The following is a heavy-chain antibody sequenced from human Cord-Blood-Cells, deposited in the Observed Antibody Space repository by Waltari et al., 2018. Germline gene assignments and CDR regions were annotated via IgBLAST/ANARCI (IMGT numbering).Heavy chain of an antibody. CDR1: GYSFTSYW. J-gene: IGHJ3*02. V-gene: IGHV5-51*03. CDR2: IYPGDSDT. CDR3: ARRSYYDFWSGYRGAFDI. D-gene: IGHD3-3*01. Sequence: EVQLVQSGAEVKKPGESLKISCKGSGYSFTSYWIGWVRQMHGKGLGWMGIIYPGDSDTRYSPSFQGQVTISADKSISTAYLQWSSLKASDTAMYYCARRSYYDFWSGYRGAFDIWGQGTMVTVSS.